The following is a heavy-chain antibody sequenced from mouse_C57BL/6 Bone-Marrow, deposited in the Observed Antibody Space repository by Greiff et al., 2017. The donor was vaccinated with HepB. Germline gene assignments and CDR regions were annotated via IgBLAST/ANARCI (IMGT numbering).Heavy chain of an antibody. CDR3: TTGVGNY. J-gene: IGHJ2*01. CDR1: GFNIKDDY. Sequence: EVKLMESGAELVRPGASVKLSCTASGFNIKDDYMHWVKQRPEQGLEWIGWIDPENGDTEYASRFQGKATITADTSSNTAYLQLSSLTSEDTAVYYCTTGVGNYWGQGTTLTVSS. D-gene: IGHD1-1*02. CDR2: IDPENGDT. V-gene: IGHV14-4*01.